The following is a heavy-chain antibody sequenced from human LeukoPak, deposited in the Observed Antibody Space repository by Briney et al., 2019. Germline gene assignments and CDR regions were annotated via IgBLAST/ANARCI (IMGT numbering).Heavy chain of an antibody. D-gene: IGHD6-13*01. J-gene: IGHJ5*02. CDR2: INPSGGST. CDR3: ARGEGIAAAGTMVNWFDP. CDR1: GYTFTSYY. Sequence: ASVKVSCKASGYTFTSYYMHWVLHAPGQGLEWMVIINPSGGSTSYAQKFQVRVTMTRDMSTSTVYMELSSLIPEDTAVSYCARGEGIAAAGTMVNWFDPWGQGTLVTVSS. V-gene: IGHV1-46*01.